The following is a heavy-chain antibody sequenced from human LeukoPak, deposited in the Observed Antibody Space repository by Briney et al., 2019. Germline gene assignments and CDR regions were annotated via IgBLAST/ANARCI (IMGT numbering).Heavy chain of an antibody. CDR3: AREMIHRAPDVNFDY. Sequence: SETLSLTCSVSYSSFSSDYFWGWIRQPPGKGLEWIGSISHSGSTYYNPSLKSRVTISLDTSKNQFSLRLRSVTAADTAVYFCAREMIHRAPDVNFDYWGQGSLVTVS. J-gene: IGHJ4*02. CDR2: ISHSGST. CDR1: YSSFSSDYF. D-gene: IGHD3-16*01. V-gene: IGHV4-38-2*02.